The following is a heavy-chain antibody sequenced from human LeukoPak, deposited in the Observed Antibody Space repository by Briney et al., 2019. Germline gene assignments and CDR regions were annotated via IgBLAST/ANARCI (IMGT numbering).Heavy chain of an antibody. Sequence: GGSLRLSCAASGFTFSSYSMNWVRQAPGKGLEWVSSISSSSSYIYYADSVKGRFTISRDNAKNSLYLQMNSLRAEDTAVYYCAREQIVVPAAFDYWGQGTLVTVPS. D-gene: IGHD2-2*01. CDR3: AREQIVVPAAFDY. V-gene: IGHV3-21*01. CDR2: ISSSSSYI. CDR1: GFTFSSYS. J-gene: IGHJ4*02.